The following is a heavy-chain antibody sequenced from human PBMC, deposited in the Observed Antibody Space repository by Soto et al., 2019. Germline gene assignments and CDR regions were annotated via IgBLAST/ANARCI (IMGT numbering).Heavy chain of an antibody. CDR2: ISGSGGST. V-gene: IGHV3-23*01. D-gene: IGHD3-3*01. CDR1: GFTFSSYA. J-gene: IGHJ4*02. CDR3: AKGSRITIFGVVIPFDY. Sequence: GGSLRLSCAASGFTFSSYAMSWVRQAPGKGLEWVSAISGSGGSTYYADSVKGRFTISRDSSKNTLFLQMNSLRAEDTAVYYCAKGSRITIFGVVIPFDYWGQGTLVTVSS.